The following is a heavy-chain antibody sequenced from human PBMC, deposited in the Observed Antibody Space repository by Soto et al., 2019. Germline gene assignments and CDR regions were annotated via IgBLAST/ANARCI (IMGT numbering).Heavy chain of an antibody. D-gene: IGHD6-6*01. V-gene: IGHV3-30-3*01. CDR3: ARGGIAARLRWFDP. Sequence: GGSLRLSCAASGFTFSSYAMHWVRQAPGKGQEWVAVISYDGSNKYYEDSVKGRFTISRDNSKNTLYLQMNSLRAEETVVYYCARGGIAARLRWFDPWGQGTLVTVSS. J-gene: IGHJ5*02. CDR1: GFTFSSYA. CDR2: ISYDGSNK.